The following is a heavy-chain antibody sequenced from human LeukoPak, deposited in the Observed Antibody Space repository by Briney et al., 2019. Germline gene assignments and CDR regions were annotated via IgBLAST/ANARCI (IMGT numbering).Heavy chain of an antibody. CDR1: GFTFSSYA. Sequence: GGSLRLSCAASGFTFSSYAMSWVRQVPGKGLEWVSAISSSGGDTYYADSVKGRFTISRDNSKNTLYLQMNSLRADDTAVYYCARDTYGDYVFDYWGQGTLVTVSS. CDR2: ISSSGGDT. V-gene: IGHV3-23*01. D-gene: IGHD4-17*01. CDR3: ARDTYGDYVFDY. J-gene: IGHJ4*02.